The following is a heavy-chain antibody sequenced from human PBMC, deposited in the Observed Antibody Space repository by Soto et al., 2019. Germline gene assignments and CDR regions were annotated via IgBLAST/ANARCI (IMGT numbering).Heavy chain of an antibody. J-gene: IGHJ6*02. CDR2: IIPMYGTP. Sequence: QAQLLQSGSEVREPGSSVRVSCKASGGTFNNHLIAWVRQAPGQGLEWMGGIIPMYGTPHFAQKFQVRVSITSDESKSTVYMELNGLGRDDTSTYYCAKCIQLDYVHGLDVWGQGTTVTVSS. V-gene: IGHV1-69*01. CDR1: GGTFNNHL. CDR3: AKCIQLDYVHGLDV. D-gene: IGHD4-17*01.